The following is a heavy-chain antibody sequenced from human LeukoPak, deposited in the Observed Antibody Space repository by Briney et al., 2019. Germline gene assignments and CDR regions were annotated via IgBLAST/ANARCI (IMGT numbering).Heavy chain of an antibody. CDR3: ATYSTASLDN. V-gene: IGHV1-8*02. CDR2: MSPNSGNT. Sequence: ASVKVSCKASGYTFTDYYIHWVRQAPGQGLEWMGRMSPNSGNTGYAQKFQDRVTMTRNTSITTAYMELSSLRSEDTAVYYCATYSTASLDNWGQGTLVTVSS. CDR1: GYTFTDYY. D-gene: IGHD6-13*01. J-gene: IGHJ4*02.